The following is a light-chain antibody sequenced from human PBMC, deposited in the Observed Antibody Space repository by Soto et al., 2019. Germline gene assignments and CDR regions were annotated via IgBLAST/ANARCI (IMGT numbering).Light chain of an antibody. Sequence: DIQMSQSPSTLSASVGDRVTITCRASQSISSWLAWYQQKPGKAPKLLIYDASSLESGVPSRFSGSGSGTEFTLTISSLQPDDFATYYCKQYNSYPWTFGQGTKV. CDR3: KQYNSYPWT. CDR2: DAS. CDR1: QSISSW. J-gene: IGKJ1*01. V-gene: IGKV1-5*01.